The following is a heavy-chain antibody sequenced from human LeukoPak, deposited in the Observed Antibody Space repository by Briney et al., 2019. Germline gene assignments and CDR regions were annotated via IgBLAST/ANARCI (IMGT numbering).Heavy chain of an antibody. CDR2: ISNSGSSK. D-gene: IGHD3-10*01. J-gene: IGHJ4*02. CDR3: ARARVPGELNY. CDR1: GFTFSSCE. V-gene: IGHV3-48*03. Sequence: GGSLRLSCAASGFTFSSCEMNWARQAPGKGLEWLSYISNSGSSKYYADSVRGRFTISRDNAKNSLYLQMNSLRAEDTAVYYCARARVPGELNYWGQGTLVTVSS.